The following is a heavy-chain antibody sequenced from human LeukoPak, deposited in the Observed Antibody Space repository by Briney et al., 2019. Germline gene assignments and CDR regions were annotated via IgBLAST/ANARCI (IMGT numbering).Heavy chain of an antibody. J-gene: IGHJ4*02. Sequence: PGGSLRLSCAASGFTFSGSAMHWVRQASGKGLEWVGRIRSKANSYATAYAASVKGRFTISSDDSKNTAYLQMNSLKTEDTAVYYCTRHESPGIAVAGTDRGIDYWGQGTLVTVSS. CDR3: TRHESPGIAVAGTDRGIDY. V-gene: IGHV3-73*01. CDR1: GFTFSGSA. CDR2: IRSKANSYAT. D-gene: IGHD6-19*01.